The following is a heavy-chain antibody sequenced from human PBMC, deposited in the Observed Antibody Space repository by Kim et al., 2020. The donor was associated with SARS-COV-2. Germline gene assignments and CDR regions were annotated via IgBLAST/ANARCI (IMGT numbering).Heavy chain of an antibody. CDR2: INTNTGNP. Sequence: ASVKVSCKASGYTFTSYAMNWVRQAPGQGLEWMGWINTNTGNPTYAQGFTGRFVFSLDTSVSTAYLQISSLKAEDTAVYYCARDGGYQWLVISYYYYYMDVWGKGTTVTVSS. D-gene: IGHD6-19*01. J-gene: IGHJ6*03. CDR1: GYTFTSYA. CDR3: ARDGGYQWLVISYYYYYMDV. V-gene: IGHV7-4-1*02.